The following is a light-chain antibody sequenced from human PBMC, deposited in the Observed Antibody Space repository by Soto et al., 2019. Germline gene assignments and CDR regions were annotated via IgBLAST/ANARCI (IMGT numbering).Light chain of an antibody. J-gene: IGLJ2*01. CDR3: CSYAGSSTFV. V-gene: IGLV2-23*03. CDR2: EGS. Sequence: QSALTQSASVSGSPGQSITMSCTGTSSDVGSYRHVAWYQQHPGKAPKVMIYEGSKRPSGVSNRFSGSKSGNTASLTISGLQAEDEADYYCCSYAGSSTFVFGGGTKLTVL. CDR1: SSDVGSYRH.